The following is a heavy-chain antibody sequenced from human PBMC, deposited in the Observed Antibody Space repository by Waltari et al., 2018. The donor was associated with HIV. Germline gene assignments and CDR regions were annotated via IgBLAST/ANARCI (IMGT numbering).Heavy chain of an antibody. J-gene: IGHJ4*02. Sequence: EVQLVQSGGGLVQPGRSGIHSCQPPGFRGRRYWMHWVRQIPGQGLVWVSRINPDGNTINYADSVRGRFTISRDYAKNTLYLQMNSLRDEDTAMYYCVKDMFGEYDYWGQGTLVTVSS. CDR2: INPDGNTI. CDR3: VKDMFGEYDY. V-gene: IGHV3-74*01. D-gene: IGHD3-10*02. CDR1: GFRGRRYW.